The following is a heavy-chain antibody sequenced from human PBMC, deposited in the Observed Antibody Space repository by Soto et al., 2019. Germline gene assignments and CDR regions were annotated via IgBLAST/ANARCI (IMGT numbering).Heavy chain of an antibody. D-gene: IGHD4-17*01. Sequence: QVQLVESGGGVVQPGTSLRLSCEASGFTFSGFGMHWVRQAPGKGLEWVAVIWYDGSKKYYADCVKGRFTIARDNSKNALYLQLNSLRAEDRAVSYGARGRGGSYGGNSAHFDIWGQGTLVTVSS. V-gene: IGHV3-33*01. CDR2: IWYDGSKK. CDR1: GFTFSGFG. J-gene: IGHJ3*02. CDR3: ARGRGGSYGGNSAHFDI.